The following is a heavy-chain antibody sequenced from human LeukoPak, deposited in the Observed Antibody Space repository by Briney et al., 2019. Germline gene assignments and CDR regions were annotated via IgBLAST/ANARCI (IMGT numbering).Heavy chain of an antibody. CDR2: ISGSGGST. CDR3: AKDRWGYYYDSSRDY. CDR1: GFTFSSYS. D-gene: IGHD3-22*01. Sequence: GGSLRLSCAASGFTFSSYSMNWVRQAPGKGLEWVSAISGSGGSTYYADSVKGRFTISRDNSKNTLYLQMNSLRAEDTAVYYCAKDRWGYYYDSSRDYWGQGTLVTVSS. V-gene: IGHV3-23*01. J-gene: IGHJ4*02.